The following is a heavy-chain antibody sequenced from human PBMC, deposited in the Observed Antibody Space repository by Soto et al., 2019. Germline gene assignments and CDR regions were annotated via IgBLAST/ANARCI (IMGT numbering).Heavy chain of an antibody. CDR1: GGTFSSYA. CDR3: AALVSNYDSRGYYPHYYGMDV. J-gene: IGHJ6*02. Sequence: QVQLVQSGAEVKKPGSSVKVSCKASGGTFSSYAISWVRQAPGQGLEWMGGIIPIFGTANYAQKFQGRVTITADKSTSTAYMELSSLRSEDTAVYYCAALVSNYDSRGYYPHYYGMDVWGQGTTVTVSS. V-gene: IGHV1-69*06. D-gene: IGHD3-22*01. CDR2: IIPIFGTA.